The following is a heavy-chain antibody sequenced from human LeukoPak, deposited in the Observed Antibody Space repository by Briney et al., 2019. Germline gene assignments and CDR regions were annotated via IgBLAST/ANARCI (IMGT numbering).Heavy chain of an antibody. CDR3: ARDYYDSSGYSDY. CDR2: IIPIFGTA. D-gene: IGHD3-22*01. CDR1: GGTFISYA. V-gene: IGHV1-69*13. J-gene: IGHJ4*02. Sequence: SVKVSCKASGGTFISYANSWVRQAPGQGLEWMGGIIPIFGTANYAQKFQGRVTITADESTSTAYMELSSLRSEDTAVYYCARDYYDSSGYSDYWGQGSLVTVSS.